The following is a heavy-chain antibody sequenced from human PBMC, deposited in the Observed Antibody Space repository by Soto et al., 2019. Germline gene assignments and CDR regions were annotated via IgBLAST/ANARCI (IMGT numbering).Heavy chain of an antibody. CDR1: GFTVSSNF. Sequence: EVQLVESGGGLVQPGGSLRLSCAASGFTVSSNFMNWVRQAPGKGLEWVSVIYSGGNTYYADSVKGRFTISRHNSKYTLYLQINSLRVEDSAVYYCARDNDYGSGSLDYWGQGTLVIVSS. CDR3: ARDNDYGSGSLDY. V-gene: IGHV3-53*04. CDR2: IYSGGNT. D-gene: IGHD3-10*01. J-gene: IGHJ4*02.